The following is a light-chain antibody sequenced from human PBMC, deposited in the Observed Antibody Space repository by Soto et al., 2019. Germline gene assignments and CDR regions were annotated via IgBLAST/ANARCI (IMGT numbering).Light chain of an antibody. J-gene: IGKJ1*01. Sequence: DIQLAQSASTLSASVGDRITITCRATQSINWLAWYQQKPGKAPKLLIFEASRLESGVPSRFSGSGSGTEFTLTISSLQPDDSGTYYCQHYDTYSPMWTFGQGTKVDVK. CDR3: QHYDTYSPMWT. CDR1: QSINW. CDR2: EAS. V-gene: IGKV1-5*03.